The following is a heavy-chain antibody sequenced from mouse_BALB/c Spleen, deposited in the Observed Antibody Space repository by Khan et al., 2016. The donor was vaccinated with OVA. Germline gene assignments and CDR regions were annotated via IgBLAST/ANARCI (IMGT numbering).Heavy chain of an antibody. J-gene: IGHJ3*01. CDR2: LYPGSGNT. Sequence: QVQLQQSGAELARPGASVKLSCKASGYTFTDYYINWVKQRTGQGLEWIGELYPGSGNTYYNEKFKGKATLTADKSSSTAYMQLSSLTSEDSAVYFWTSTGTAWFAYWGQGTLVTVSA. CDR1: GYTFTDYY. D-gene: IGHD4-1*02. V-gene: IGHV1-77*01. CDR3: TSTGTAWFAY.